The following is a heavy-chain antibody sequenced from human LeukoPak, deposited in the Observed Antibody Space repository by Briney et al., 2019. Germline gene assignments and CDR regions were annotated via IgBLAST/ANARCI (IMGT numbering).Heavy chain of an antibody. Sequence: ASVKVSCKVSGYTLTELSMHWVRQAPGKGLEWMGGFDPGDGETIYAQKFQGRVTMTEDTSTDTAYMELSSLRSEDTAVYYCATFGSSRVPAAIYRVDFDYWGQGTLVTVSS. J-gene: IGHJ4*02. V-gene: IGHV1-24*01. CDR1: GYTLTELS. CDR2: FDPGDGET. CDR3: ATFGSSRVPAAIYRVDFDY. D-gene: IGHD2-2*02.